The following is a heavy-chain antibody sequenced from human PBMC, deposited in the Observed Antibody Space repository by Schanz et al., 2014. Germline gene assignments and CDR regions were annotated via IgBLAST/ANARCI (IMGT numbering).Heavy chain of an antibody. CDR3: AKTPREYCNYDNCPNWFDS. CDR2: ISGSGGST. D-gene: IGHD2-15*01. Sequence: EVQLVQSGGGLIQPGGSLRLSCAASGFPFSDYFMAWIRQPPGRGLEWVSAISGSGGSTYYADSVKGRFTISRDNSKNTLYLQMNSLRAEDTAVYYCAKTPREYCNYDNCPNWFDSWGQGTLVTAAS. V-gene: IGHV3-23*04. J-gene: IGHJ5*01. CDR1: GFPFSDYF.